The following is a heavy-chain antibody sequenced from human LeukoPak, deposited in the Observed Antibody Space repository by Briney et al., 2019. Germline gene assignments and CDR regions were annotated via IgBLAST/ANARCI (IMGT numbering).Heavy chain of an antibody. D-gene: IGHD5-18*01. J-gene: IGHJ6*03. CDR1: GYSISSGYY. CDR3: AKQHDSYHYYYVDV. V-gene: IGHV4-38-2*01. Sequence: TLSLTCAVSGYSISSGYYWIWIRQPPGKGLEWIGSLYHSDSIYYNPSLESRVTMSVDTSKNQFSLKLSFVTAADTAVYYCAKQHDSYHYYYVDVWGKGTTVTVSS. CDR2: LYHSDSI.